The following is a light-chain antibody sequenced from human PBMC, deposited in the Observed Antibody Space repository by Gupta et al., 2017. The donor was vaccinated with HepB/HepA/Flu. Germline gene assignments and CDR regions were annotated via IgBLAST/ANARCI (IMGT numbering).Light chain of an antibody. CDR2: CAS. CDR3: QHYLGPPPS. V-gene: IGKV4-1*01. J-gene: IGKJ1*01. CDR1: QSLLYSGNNKNH. Sequence: IALTQSPDSFAVSLCQSAIIKSRSSQSLLYSGNNKNHVCWYQQKPGQPPKLLIYCASTREAGVPARFSGSGSVTDFTLTISSLQAEDVAIYYCQHYLGPPPSFGQGTKVELK.